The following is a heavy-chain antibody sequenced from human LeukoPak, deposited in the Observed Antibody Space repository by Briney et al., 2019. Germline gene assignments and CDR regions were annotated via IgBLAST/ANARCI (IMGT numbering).Heavy chain of an antibody. Sequence: PSETLSLTCAVYGGSFSGYYWSWIRQPPGKGLEWIGEINHSGSTNYNPSLKSRVTTSVDTSKNQFSLRLSSVTAADTAVYYCARSPPRYYDFWSGYPHVYYFDYWGQGTLVTVSS. CDR1: GGSFSGYY. CDR3: ARSPPRYYDFWSGYPHVYYFDY. V-gene: IGHV4-34*01. J-gene: IGHJ4*02. CDR2: INHSGST. D-gene: IGHD3-3*01.